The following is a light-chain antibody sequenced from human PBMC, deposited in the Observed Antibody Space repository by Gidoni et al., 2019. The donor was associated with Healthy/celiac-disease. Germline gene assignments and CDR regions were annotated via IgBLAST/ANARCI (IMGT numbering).Light chain of an antibody. V-gene: IGLV2-14*03. CDR2: DVS. CDR1: SRDVGGYNY. CDR3: SSYTSSSTYVV. Sequence: QSALTQPASVSGSPGQSITISCTGTSRDVGGYNYVSWYQQHTGTAPSKLMIYDVSNRPSGVPNRFSGSKSCNTASLTISGLQAEDEADYYCSSYTSSSTYVVFGGGTKLTVL. J-gene: IGLJ2*01.